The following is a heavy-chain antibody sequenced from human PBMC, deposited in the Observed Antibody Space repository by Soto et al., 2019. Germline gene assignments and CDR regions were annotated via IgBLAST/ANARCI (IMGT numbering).Heavy chain of an antibody. Sequence: GGSLRLSCAASGFTFSSSAMHWVRQAPGKGLEWVAVISYDGCNKYYANSVKGRFTISSDNSKNTLYLQLNSLRAEDTAVYYCARQWLQCMTYQGFDYWGQGTLVTVSS. CDR3: ARQWLQCMTYQGFDY. J-gene: IGHJ4*02. D-gene: IGHD5-12*01. CDR1: GFTFSSSA. CDR2: ISYDGCNK. V-gene: IGHV3-30-3*01.